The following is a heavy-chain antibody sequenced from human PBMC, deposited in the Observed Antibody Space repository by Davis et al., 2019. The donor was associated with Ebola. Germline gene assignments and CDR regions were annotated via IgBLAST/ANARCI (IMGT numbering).Heavy chain of an antibody. J-gene: IGHJ6*03. CDR3: AKAYSGNSYYYYYMDV. V-gene: IGHV3-30-3*01. CDR2: ISYDGSNK. D-gene: IGHD4-23*01. Sequence: GESLKISCAASGFTFSSYAMHWVRQAPGKGLEWVAVISYDGSNKYYADSVKGRFTISRDNSKNTLSLQMNSLRAEDTAVYYCAKAYSGNSYYYYYMDVWGRGTSVTVSS. CDR1: GFTFSSYA.